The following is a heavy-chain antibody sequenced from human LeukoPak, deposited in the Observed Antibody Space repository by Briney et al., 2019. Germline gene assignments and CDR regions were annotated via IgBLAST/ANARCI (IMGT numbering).Heavy chain of an antibody. CDR2: INPNSGGT. V-gene: IGHV1-2*02. CDR3: ARSSRTIVATYFDY. CDR1: GYTFTGYY. D-gene: IGHD5-12*01. Sequence: ASVKVSRKASGYTFTGYYMHWVRQAPGQGLEWMGWINPNSGGTNYAQKFQGRVTMTRDTSISTAYMELSRLRSDDTAVYYCARSSRTIVATYFDYWGQGTLVTVSS. J-gene: IGHJ4*02.